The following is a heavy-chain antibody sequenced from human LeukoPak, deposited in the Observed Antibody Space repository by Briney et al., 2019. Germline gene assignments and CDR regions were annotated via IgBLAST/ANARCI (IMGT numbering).Heavy chain of an antibody. CDR3: ARAVDYRNYFDY. D-gene: IGHD4-11*01. V-gene: IGHV4-31*03. J-gene: IGHJ4*02. CDR2: IYHSGTT. Sequence: SETLSLTCSVSGDSMTRGGYYWSWVRQHPGKGLEWVGFIYHSGTTFYNPSLESRATISVDTSQNQFSLKLTSVTAADTAVYYCARAVDYRNYFDYWGQGTLVTVSS. CDR1: GDSMTRGGYY.